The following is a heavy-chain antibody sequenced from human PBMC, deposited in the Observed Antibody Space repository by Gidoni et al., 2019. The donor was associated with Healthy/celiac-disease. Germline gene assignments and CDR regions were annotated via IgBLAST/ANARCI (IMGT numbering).Heavy chain of an antibody. Sequence: EVQLLESGGGLVQPGGSLRLSCAASGFTFSSYAMRWVRQAPGKGLEWVSAISGSGGSTYYADSVKGRFTISRGNSKNTLYLQMNSLRAEDTAVYYCAKVPGWWNPFDYWGQGTLVTVPS. CDR3: AKVPGWWNPFDY. J-gene: IGHJ4*02. V-gene: IGHV3-23*01. D-gene: IGHD1-1*01. CDR1: GFTFSSYA. CDR2: ISGSGGST.